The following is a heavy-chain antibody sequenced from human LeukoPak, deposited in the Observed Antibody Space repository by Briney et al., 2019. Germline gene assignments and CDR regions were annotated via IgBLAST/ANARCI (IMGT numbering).Heavy chain of an antibody. Sequence: GGSLRLSCAASGFTFSSYAMHWVRQAPGKGLEWVAVISYDGSNKYYADSVKGRFTISRDRSKNTVYLQMNSLRAEDTAIYYCANQEQWLAYFDYWGQGILVTVSS. V-gene: IGHV3-30*04. CDR3: ANQEQWLAYFDY. CDR2: ISYDGSNK. D-gene: IGHD6-19*01. J-gene: IGHJ4*02. CDR1: GFTFSSYA.